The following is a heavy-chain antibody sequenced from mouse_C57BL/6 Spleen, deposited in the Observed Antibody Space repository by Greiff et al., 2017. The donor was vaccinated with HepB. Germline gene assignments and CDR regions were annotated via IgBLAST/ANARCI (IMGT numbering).Heavy chain of an antibody. CDR2: ISDGGSYT. CDR1: GFTFSSYA. CDR3: ARERYGRYFDY. Sequence: EVQVVESGGGLVKPGGFLKLSCAASGFTFSSYAMSWVRQTPEKRLERVATISDGGSYTYYPDNVKGRFTISRDNAKNNLYLQMSHLKSEDTAMYYCARERYGRYFDYWGQGTTLTVSS. D-gene: IGHD1-1*02. V-gene: IGHV5-4*01. J-gene: IGHJ2*01.